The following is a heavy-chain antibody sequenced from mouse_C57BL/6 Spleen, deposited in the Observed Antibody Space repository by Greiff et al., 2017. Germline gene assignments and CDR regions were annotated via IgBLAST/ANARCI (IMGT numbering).Heavy chain of an antibody. Sequence: DVKLVESEGGLVQPGSSMKLSCTASGFTFSDYYMAWVRQVPEKGLEWVANINYDGSSTYYLDSFKSRFIISRDNAKNILYLQMSSLKSEDTATSYCARVITTVVAHWYFDGWDTGTT. CDR3: ARVITTVVAHWYFDG. J-gene: IGHJ1*03. CDR2: INYDGSST. V-gene: IGHV5-16*01. D-gene: IGHD1-1*01. CDR1: GFTFSDYY.